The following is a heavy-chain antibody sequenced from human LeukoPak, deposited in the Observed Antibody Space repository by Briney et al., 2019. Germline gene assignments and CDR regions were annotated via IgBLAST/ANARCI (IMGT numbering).Heavy chain of an antibody. CDR2: TYTSGSS. CDR3: ARGGGYGRNWFDP. V-gene: IGHV4-4*07. Sequence: SETLSLTCTVSGGSISSYHWSWIRQPAGKRLEWIGHTYTSGSSNFNPSLKSRVTMSVDTSNNQFSLKLNSVTAADTAVYYCARGGGYGRNWFDPWGQGTLVIVSS. J-gene: IGHJ5*02. D-gene: IGHD2-15*01. CDR1: GGSISSYH.